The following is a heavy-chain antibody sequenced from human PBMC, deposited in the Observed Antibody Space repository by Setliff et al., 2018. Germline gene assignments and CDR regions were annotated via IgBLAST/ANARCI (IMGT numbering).Heavy chain of an antibody. CDR3: ARQGAGAKNWFDP. Sequence: GESLKISCKASGYSFTDYWIAWVRQMPGKGLEWMGIIYPSNSNIKYGPSFQGQFTISADKSISTAYLQWSSLKASDTAMYYCARQGAGAKNWFDPWGQGTLVTVSS. V-gene: IGHV5-51*01. CDR2: IYPSNSNI. D-gene: IGHD1-26*01. CDR1: GYSFTDYW. J-gene: IGHJ5*02.